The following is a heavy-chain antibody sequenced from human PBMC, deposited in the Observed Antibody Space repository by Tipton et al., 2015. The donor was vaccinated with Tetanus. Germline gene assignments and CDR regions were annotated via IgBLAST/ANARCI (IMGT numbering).Heavy chain of an antibody. D-gene: IGHD3-16*02. CDR3: AKAPSLGDACDI. V-gene: IGHV3-23*01. CDR1: GFTFSNHW. CDR2: ISGSGGST. Sequence: SLRLSCEASGFTFSNHWMNWVRQAPGKGLEWVSAISGSGGSTYYADSVKGRFTISRDNSKNTLYLPMNSLSAEDTAVYYCAKAPSLGDACDIWGQGAMVSVSS. J-gene: IGHJ3*02.